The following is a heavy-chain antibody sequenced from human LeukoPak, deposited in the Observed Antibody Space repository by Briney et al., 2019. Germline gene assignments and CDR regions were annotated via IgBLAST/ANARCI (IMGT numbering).Heavy chain of an antibody. CDR1: GLTVSSNY. CDR3: AACPHGPDYSHH. J-gene: IGHJ4*02. V-gene: IGHV3-53*01. Sequence: PGGSLRLSCAASGLTVSSNYMSWVRQAPGKGLEWVSVMYPGGSTYYADSVKGRFTISRDNSKNTVFRRMSSLRAEDTAIYFCAACPHGPDYSHHWGQGTPVTISS. CDR2: MYPGGST. D-gene: IGHD2-2*01.